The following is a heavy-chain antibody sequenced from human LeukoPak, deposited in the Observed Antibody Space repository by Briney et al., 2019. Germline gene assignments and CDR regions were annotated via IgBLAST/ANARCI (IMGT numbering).Heavy chain of an antibody. J-gene: IGHJ4*02. V-gene: IGHV1-46*01. D-gene: IGHD3-10*01. CDR2: INPSGGST. CDR1: GYTFTSYY. Sequence: GASVKVSCKASGYTFTSYYMHWVRQAPGQGLEWMGIINPSGGSTSYAQKFQGRVTMTRDTSTSTVYMELSSLRSEDTAVYYCARDGDGSGSYYKSLGYWGQGTLVTVFS. CDR3: ARDGDGSGSYYKSLGY.